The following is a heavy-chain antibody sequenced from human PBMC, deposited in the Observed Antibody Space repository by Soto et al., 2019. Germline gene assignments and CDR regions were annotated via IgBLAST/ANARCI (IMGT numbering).Heavy chain of an antibody. CDR1: GFTFSSYG. V-gene: IGHV3-33*01. CDR3: ERDNNCNPYFGPPLYNWFDP. CDR2: IWYDGSNK. Sequence: QVQLLESGGGVVQPGRSLRLSCAASGFTFSSYGMHWVRQAPGKGLEWVAVIWYDGSNKYYADSVKGRFTISRDNSKNSLYHQMNSLRAEDTAVYYWERDNNCNPYFGPPLYNWFDPWGQGTLVTVSS. D-gene: IGHD1-20*01. J-gene: IGHJ5*02.